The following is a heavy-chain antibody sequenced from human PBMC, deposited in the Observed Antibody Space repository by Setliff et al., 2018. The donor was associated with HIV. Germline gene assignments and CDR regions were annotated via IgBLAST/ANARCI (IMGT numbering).Heavy chain of an antibody. CDR3: ARDYYGSGSYFILDY. V-gene: IGHV1-18*01. CDR1: GYTFTSYG. CDR2: ISAYNGST. D-gene: IGHD3-10*01. J-gene: IGHJ4*02. Sequence: ASVKVSCKASGYTFTSYGMSWVRQAPGQGLEWMGWISAYNGSTHYAQKLQGRVTMTTDTSTSTAYMELRSLRSDDTAVYYCARDYYGSGSYFILDYWGPGTLVTVSS.